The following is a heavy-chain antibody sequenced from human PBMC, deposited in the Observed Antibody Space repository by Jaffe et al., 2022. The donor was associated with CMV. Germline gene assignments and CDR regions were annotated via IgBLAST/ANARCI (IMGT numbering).Heavy chain of an antibody. Sequence: QVQLVQSGAEVRKPGASVKVSCKASGYTFITYAMHWVRQAPGQRLEWMGWINAGNGYTKYSQNFQGRVTITRDTSASTVYMELSSLRSEDTAVYYCARDAGGYDYYYYYYFMDVWGQGTTVAVSS. J-gene: IGHJ6*02. CDR3: ARDAGGYDYYYYYYFMDV. D-gene: IGHD5-12*01. CDR2: INAGNGYT. V-gene: IGHV1-3*01. CDR1: GYTFITYA.